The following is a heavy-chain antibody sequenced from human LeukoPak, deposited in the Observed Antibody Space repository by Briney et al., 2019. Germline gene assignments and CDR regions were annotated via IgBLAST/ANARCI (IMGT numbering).Heavy chain of an antibody. D-gene: IGHD6-19*01. Sequence: PGGSLRLSCAASGFTVSSNFMSWVRQAPGKGLEWVSVIYSDGNTYYADSVKGRFTIFRDNSKNTVYLQTNSLRAEDTAVYYCARSGSGWFDYWGQGTLVTVSS. V-gene: IGHV3-53*01. CDR2: IYSDGNT. CDR1: GFTVSSNF. CDR3: ARSGSGWFDY. J-gene: IGHJ4*02.